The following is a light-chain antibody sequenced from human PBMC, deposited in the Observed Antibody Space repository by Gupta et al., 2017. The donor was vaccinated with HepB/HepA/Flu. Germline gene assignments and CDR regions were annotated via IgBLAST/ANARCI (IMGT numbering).Light chain of an antibody. J-gene: IGKJ1*01. CDR3: QQSYSSPRT. CDR1: QNISNY. Sequence: DNQMTQSPSPLSASVGDRVTIACRASQNISNYLNWYQQKPGKAPKLLIYAASSLQSGVPSRFRGGGSGTDFTLTISSLQPEDFATFYCQQSYSSPRTFGQGTKVEIK. V-gene: IGKV1-39*01. CDR2: AAS.